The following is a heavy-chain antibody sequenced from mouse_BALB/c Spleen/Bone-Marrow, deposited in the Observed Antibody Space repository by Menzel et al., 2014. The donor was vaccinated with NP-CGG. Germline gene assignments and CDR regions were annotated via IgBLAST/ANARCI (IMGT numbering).Heavy chain of an antibody. V-gene: IGHV14-3*02. CDR3: ARRFVNSPRDSAMVN. CDR1: GFNIKDTY. CDR2: VDPANGNT. J-gene: IGHJ4*01. D-gene: IGHD1-3*01. Sequence: EVQLQQSGADLVKPGASVKLSCTASGFNIKDTYIHWVKQRPEQGLEWIGRVDPANGNTKYAPKFQGKATITADTSSNTAYLRLSRLTSVDTAVYYCARRFVNSPRDSAMVNWGRGTSVTVSS.